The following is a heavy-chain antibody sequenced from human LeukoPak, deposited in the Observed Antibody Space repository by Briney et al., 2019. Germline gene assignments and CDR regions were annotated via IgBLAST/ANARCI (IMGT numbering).Heavy chain of an antibody. V-gene: IGHV3-20*04. D-gene: IGHD3-10*01. J-gene: IGHJ5*02. CDR1: GFTFDDYG. Sequence: GGSLRLSCAASGFTFDDYGMSWVRQAPGKGLEWVSGINWNGGSTGYADSVKGRFTISRDNAKNSLYLQMNSLRAEDTALYYCARYMVRKYHNWFDPWGQGTLVTVSS. CDR2: INWNGGST. CDR3: ARYMVRKYHNWFDP.